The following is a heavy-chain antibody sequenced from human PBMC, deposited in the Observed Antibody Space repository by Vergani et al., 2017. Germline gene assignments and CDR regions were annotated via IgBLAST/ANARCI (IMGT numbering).Heavy chain of an antibody. CDR1: GFTFSTYA. J-gene: IGHJ4*02. V-gene: IGHV3-23*01. Sequence: EVQLLESGGSLKQPGGSVRLSCAASGFTFSTYAMHWVRQSPGKGLEWVSALTGGGGSTYYADSFKGRFIISRDNNRDTLYLQMNSVRPEDTATYYCVKDAGSYENFFDSWGQETLVTVSS. CDR2: LTGGGGST. CDR3: VKDAGSYENFFDS. D-gene: IGHD1-26*01.